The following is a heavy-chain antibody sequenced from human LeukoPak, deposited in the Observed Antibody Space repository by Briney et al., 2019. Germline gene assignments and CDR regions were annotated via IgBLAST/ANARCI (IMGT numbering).Heavy chain of an antibody. Sequence: GGSLRLSCAASGFTFSDYYMSWLRQAPGKGLEWVSYISSSGSTIYYADSVKGRFTSSRDNANNLLYLQMNSLRAEDTAVYYCAREETRRGNDAFDIWGQGTMVTVSS. J-gene: IGHJ3*02. D-gene: IGHD3-10*01. CDR3: AREETRRGNDAFDI. CDR1: GFTFSDYY. CDR2: ISSSGSTI. V-gene: IGHV3-11*04.